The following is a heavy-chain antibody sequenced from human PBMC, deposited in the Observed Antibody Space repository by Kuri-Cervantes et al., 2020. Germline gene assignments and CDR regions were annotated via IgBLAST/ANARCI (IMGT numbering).Heavy chain of an antibody. V-gene: IGHV2-5*02. CDR2: IYWDDDK. CDR1: GFSLSTSGVG. CDR3: AHRSTRDAVFDY. Sequence: SGPTLVKPTQTLTPTCTFSGFSLSTSGVGVGWIRQPPGKALEWLALIYWDDDKRYSPSLKSRLAITKDTSKNQVVLTMTNMDPVDTATYYCAHRSTRDAVFDYWGQGTLVTVSS. J-gene: IGHJ4*02.